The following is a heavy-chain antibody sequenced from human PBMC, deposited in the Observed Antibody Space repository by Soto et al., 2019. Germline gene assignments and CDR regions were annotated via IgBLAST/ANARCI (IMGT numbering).Heavy chain of an antibody. CDR1: GFTFSSYA. Sequence: QVQLVESGGGVVQPGRSLRLSCAASGFTFSSYAMHWVRQAPGKGLEWVAVISYDGSNKYYADSVKGRFTISRDNSKNPLYLQMNSLRAEDTAVYYCARDGARYFDWLTNGGYFDYWGQGTLVTVSS. V-gene: IGHV3-30-3*01. CDR2: ISYDGSNK. D-gene: IGHD3-9*01. J-gene: IGHJ4*02. CDR3: ARDGARYFDWLTNGGYFDY.